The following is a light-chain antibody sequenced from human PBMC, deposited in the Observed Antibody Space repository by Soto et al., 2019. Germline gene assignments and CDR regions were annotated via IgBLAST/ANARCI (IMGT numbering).Light chain of an antibody. J-gene: IGKJ5*01. CDR1: QSVSSN. CDR3: QQTNSFPIT. V-gene: IGKV3D-15*01. CDR2: GAS. Sequence: EIVMTQSPATLSVSPGERATLSCRASQSVSSNLAWYQQKPGQAPRLLIYGASTRATGVPDRFSGSGSGTDCTLTISRLEPEDFATYYCQQTNSFPITVGQGTRLEIK.